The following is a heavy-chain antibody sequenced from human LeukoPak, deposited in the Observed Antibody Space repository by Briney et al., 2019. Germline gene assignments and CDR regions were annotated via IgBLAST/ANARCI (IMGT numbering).Heavy chain of an antibody. J-gene: IGHJ6*02. D-gene: IGHD2-2*01. Sequence: PGRSLRLSCAASGFTFSSYAMHWVRQAPGKGLEWVAVISYDGSNKYYADSVKGRFTISRDNSKNTLYLQVNSLRAEDTAVYYCARDIVVVPAAGFGGINYYYYYGMDVWGQGTTVTVSS. CDR2: ISYDGSNK. CDR3: ARDIVVVPAAGFGGINYYYYYGMDV. V-gene: IGHV3-30-3*01. CDR1: GFTFSSYA.